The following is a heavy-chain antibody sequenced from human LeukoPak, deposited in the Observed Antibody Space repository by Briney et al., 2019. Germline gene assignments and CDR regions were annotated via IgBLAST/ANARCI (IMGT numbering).Heavy chain of an antibody. CDR1: GFTFSSYA. Sequence: GGSLRLSCAASGFTFSSYAMSWVRQAPGKGLEWVSAIRGSGGNTYYADSVKGRFTISRDNSKNTLYLQMNSLRAEDTAVYYCAKAPNWAPAYWGQGTLVTVSS. CDR2: IRGSGGNT. J-gene: IGHJ4*02. CDR3: AKAPNWAPAY. V-gene: IGHV3-23*01. D-gene: IGHD1-1*01.